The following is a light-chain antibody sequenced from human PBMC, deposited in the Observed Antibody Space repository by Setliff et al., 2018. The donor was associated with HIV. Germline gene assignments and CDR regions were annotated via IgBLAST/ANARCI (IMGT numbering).Light chain of an antibody. CDR3: SSYTSSSTPYV. CDR1: SSDVGGYNR. CDR2: DVS. J-gene: IGLJ1*01. Sequence: QSVLAQPPSVSGSPGQSVTISCTGTSSDVGGYNRVPWYQQPPGTAPKLMIYDVSSRPSGVPDRFSGSKSGYTASLTVSGLQAEDEADYYCSSYTSSSTPYVFGTGTKVTVL. V-gene: IGLV2-18*02.